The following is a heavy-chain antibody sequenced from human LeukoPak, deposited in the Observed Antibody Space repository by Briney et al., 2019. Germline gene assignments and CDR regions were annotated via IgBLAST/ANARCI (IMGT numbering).Heavy chain of an antibody. CDR1: EFTFDDYA. CDR2: ISWNSGNI. CDR3: AKGLRFLEWLFDDGFDI. V-gene: IGHV3-9*01. J-gene: IGHJ3*02. D-gene: IGHD3-3*01. Sequence: QPGGSLRLSCAASEFTFDDYAMHWVRQAPGKGLEWVSGISWNSGNIGYADSVKGRFTISRDNAKNSLYLLMNSLRAEDTALYYCAKGLRFLEWLFDDGFDIWGQGTMVTVSS.